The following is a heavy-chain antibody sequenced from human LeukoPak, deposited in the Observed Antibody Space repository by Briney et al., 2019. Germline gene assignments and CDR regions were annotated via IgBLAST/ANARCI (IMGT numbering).Heavy chain of an antibody. CDR3: AKGGYRYGSGSYYPHFDY. D-gene: IGHD3-10*01. V-gene: IGHV3-30*02. J-gene: IGHJ4*02. CDR1: GFNFNNFG. Sequence: GGSLRLSCAASGFNFNNFGMHWVRQAPGKGLEWVSFIRYDGSDKYYADSVKGRFTISRDNAKNTLSLQMNSLRAEDMALYYCAKGGYRYGSGSYYPHFDYWGQGTLVTVSS. CDR2: IRYDGSDK.